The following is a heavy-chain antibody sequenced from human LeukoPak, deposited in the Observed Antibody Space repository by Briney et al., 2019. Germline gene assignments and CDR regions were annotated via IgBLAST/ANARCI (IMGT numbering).Heavy chain of an antibody. CDR3: ARTYYYGSGSYYNVPSGVDY. J-gene: IGHJ4*02. CDR1: GGSISSYY. D-gene: IGHD3-10*01. Sequence: PSETLSLTCTVSGGSISSYYWSWIRQPPGKGLEWIGYIYYSGSTNYNPSLKSRVTISRDTSKNQFSLKLSSVTAADTAVYYCARTYYYGSGSYYNVPSGVDYWGQGTLVTVSS. CDR2: IYYSGST. V-gene: IGHV4-59*08.